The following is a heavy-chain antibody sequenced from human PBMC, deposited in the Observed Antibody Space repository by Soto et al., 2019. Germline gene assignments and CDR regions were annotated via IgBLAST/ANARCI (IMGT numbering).Heavy chain of an antibody. V-gene: IGHV1-69*13. CDR1: GGTFSSYA. CDR2: IIPIFGTA. D-gene: IGHD2-2*01. CDR3: ARDHRVPAANYYYGMDV. J-gene: IGHJ6*02. Sequence: ASVKVSFKACGGTFSSYAISWLRQAPGQGLEWMGGIIPIFGTANYAQKFQGRVTITADESTSTAYMELSSLSSEDTAVYYRARDHRVPAANYYYGMDVWGQGTTVTVSS.